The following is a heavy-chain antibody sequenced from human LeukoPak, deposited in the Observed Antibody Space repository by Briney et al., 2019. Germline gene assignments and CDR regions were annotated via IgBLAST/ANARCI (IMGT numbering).Heavy chain of an antibody. D-gene: IGHD4-17*01. J-gene: IGHJ4*02. CDR1: GFTFSNYN. V-gene: IGHV3-30*02. CDR3: AKKATVTEGTYFDY. Sequence: GGSLRLSCAASGFTFSNYNMHWVRQTPGKGLEWVAFIWDDASDTYYADSVKGRFTISRDNSKNTLYLQMNSLRAEDTAVYYCAKKATVTEGTYFDYWGQGTLVTVSS. CDR2: IWDDASDT.